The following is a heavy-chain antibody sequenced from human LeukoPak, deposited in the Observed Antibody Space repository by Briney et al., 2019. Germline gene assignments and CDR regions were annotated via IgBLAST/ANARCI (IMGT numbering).Heavy chain of an antibody. V-gene: IGHV4-39*07. D-gene: IGHD6-13*01. Sequence: SETLSLTCTVSGGSISSSSYYWGWIRQPPGKGLEWIGSIYYSGSTYYNPSLKSRVTVSVDTSKNQFSLKLSSVTAADTAVYYCARVVQEYSSSWYKIWYFDLWGRGTLVTVSS. J-gene: IGHJ2*01. CDR3: ARVVQEYSSSWYKIWYFDL. CDR1: GGSISSSSYY. CDR2: IYYSGST.